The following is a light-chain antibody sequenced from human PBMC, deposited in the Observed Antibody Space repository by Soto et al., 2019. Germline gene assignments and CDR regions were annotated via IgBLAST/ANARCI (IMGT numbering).Light chain of an antibody. Sequence: QLVLAQSSSASASLGSSVKLTCTLSSGHSTYIIAWHQQQPGKAPRYLMNLEGSGSYNKGSGVPDRFSGSSSGADRYLTIANLQFEDEADYYCETWDTNTRVFGTGTKLTVL. CDR1: SGHSTYI. CDR2: LEGSGSY. J-gene: IGLJ1*01. V-gene: IGLV4-60*02. CDR3: ETWDTNTRV.